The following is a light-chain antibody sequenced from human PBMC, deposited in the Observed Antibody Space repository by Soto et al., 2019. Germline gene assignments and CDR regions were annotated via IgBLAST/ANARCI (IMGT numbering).Light chain of an antibody. Sequence: QSFLSQPASVSGSPVQSIIISCTGTFNDVCADNYFSWYQQHPGKAPKLVIYEVSNRPSGISNRFSGFKAGNTASLTISGLQAEDEADYYCSSYTTIXTYVVGTGTKVXV. CDR3: SSYTTIXTYV. V-gene: IGLV2-14*01. J-gene: IGLJ1*01. CDR1: FNDVCADNY. CDR2: EVS.